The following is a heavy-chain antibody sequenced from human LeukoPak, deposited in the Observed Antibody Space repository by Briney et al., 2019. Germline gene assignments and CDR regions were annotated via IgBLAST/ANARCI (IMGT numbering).Heavy chain of an antibody. Sequence: ASVKVSCKASGDSINTYTINWVRQAPGQGLEWMGGINPISGTANYAQKFQGKVTITADESTSTAYMELSSLRSEDTAVYYCARDRSSGWTKRFDYWGQGTLVTVSS. J-gene: IGHJ4*02. CDR2: INPISGTA. CDR1: GDSINTYT. D-gene: IGHD6-19*01. V-gene: IGHV1-69*13. CDR3: ARDRSSGWTKRFDY.